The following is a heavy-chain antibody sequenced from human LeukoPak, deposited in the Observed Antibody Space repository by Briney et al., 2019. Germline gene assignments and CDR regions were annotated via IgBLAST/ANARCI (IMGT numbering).Heavy chain of an antibody. CDR2: IYESGST. D-gene: IGHD5-12*01. J-gene: IGHJ2*01. Sequence: PSETLSLTCTVSGVSISSSSHHWSWIRQPPGKGLEGIGYIYESGSTNDNPSLSRRVTISVDTSKNQFSLKLRSVTAADTAVYYCARRTATVNWWYFDLWGRGTLVTVSS. CDR1: GVSISSSSHH. CDR3: ARRTATVNWWYFDL. V-gene: IGHV4-61*05.